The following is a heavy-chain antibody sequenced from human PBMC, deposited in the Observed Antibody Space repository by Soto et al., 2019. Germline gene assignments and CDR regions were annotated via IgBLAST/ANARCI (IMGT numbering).Heavy chain of an antibody. Sequence: ASLKVSCKASGYTFSNYGISWLRQAPGQRLKWMGWISAYNGNKNYAQKFQGRVTVTTDTSTNTAYMELRSLRSDDTALYYCARDRTVATWAFFDYWGQGTLVTVSS. CDR2: ISAYNGNK. CDR1: GYTFSNYG. D-gene: IGHD4-17*01. CDR3: ARDRTVATWAFFDY. V-gene: IGHV1-18*01. J-gene: IGHJ4*02.